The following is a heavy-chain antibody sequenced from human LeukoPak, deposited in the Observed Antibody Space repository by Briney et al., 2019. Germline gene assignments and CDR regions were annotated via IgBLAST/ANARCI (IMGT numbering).Heavy chain of an antibody. CDR2: IYSTGTT. J-gene: IGHJ4*02. D-gene: IGHD3-10*01. CDR1: GDSISSGTHY. CDR3: ARQRGSGTWAFDC. Sequence: SETLSLTCTVSGDSISSGTHYWGQIRQPPGRGLEWLATIYSTGTTFYNSSLKSRGTISVDTSKNEFSLKLTSMTAADTAVYYCARQRGSGTWAFDCWGQGTLVTVSS. V-gene: IGHV4-39*01.